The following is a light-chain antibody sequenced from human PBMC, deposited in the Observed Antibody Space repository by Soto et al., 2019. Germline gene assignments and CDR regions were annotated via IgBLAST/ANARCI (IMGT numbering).Light chain of an antibody. CDR1: SSDIGGYNY. Sequence: QSALTQPASVSGSPGQSITISCTGTSSDIGGYNYVSWYQQHPGKAPKLMIFEVSNRPSGVSNRFSGSKSDNTASLTISGLQAEDEADYYCMSYSSSPTVVFGGGTKLTV. J-gene: IGLJ2*01. CDR2: EVS. V-gene: IGLV2-14*01. CDR3: MSYSSSPTVV.